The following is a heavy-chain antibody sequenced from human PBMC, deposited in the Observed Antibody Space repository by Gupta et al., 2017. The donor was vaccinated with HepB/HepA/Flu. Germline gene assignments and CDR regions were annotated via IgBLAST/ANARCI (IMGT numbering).Heavy chain of an antibody. CDR1: GYTFTNLD. D-gene: IGHD5-12*01. CDR2: MSPNNGNT. J-gene: IGHJ6*02. V-gene: IGHV1-8*01. Sequence: QVQLVQSGAELKKPGASVKVSCKASGYTFTNLDINWVRQAPGQGPEWMGWMSPNNGNTGYAQKCQDRVTMTRDTSISTAYMELSSLTAEDTAIYYCARGVDAGVDVWGQGTTVLVSS. CDR3: ARGVDAGVDV.